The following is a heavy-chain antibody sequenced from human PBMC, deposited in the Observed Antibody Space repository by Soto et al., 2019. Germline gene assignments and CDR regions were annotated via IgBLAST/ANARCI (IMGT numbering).Heavy chain of an antibody. V-gene: IGHV3-66*01. Sequence: EVQLVESGGGLVQPGGSLRLSCAASGFTVSSNYMSWVRQAPGKGLEWVSVIYSGGSTYYADSVKGRFTISRDNSKNTLYLQMNSLRAEDTAVYYCARDPPATVPDRDDAFDFWGQATMVTVSS. CDR3: ARDPPATVPDRDDAFDF. CDR2: IYSGGST. D-gene: IGHD4-17*01. J-gene: IGHJ3*01. CDR1: GFTVSSNY.